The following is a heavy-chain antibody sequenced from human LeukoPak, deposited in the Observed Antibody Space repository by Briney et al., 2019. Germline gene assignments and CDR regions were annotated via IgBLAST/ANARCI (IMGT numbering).Heavy chain of an antibody. CDR1: GYSFTSYW. Sequence: GESLKISCKGSGYSFTSYWIGWVRQMPGKGLEWTGIIYPGDSDTRYSPSFQGQVTISADKSISTAYLQWSSLKASDTAMYYCERPSYYYDSSGYFDYWGQGTLVTVSS. J-gene: IGHJ4*02. CDR3: ERPSYYYDSSGYFDY. V-gene: IGHV5-51*01. D-gene: IGHD3-22*01. CDR2: IYPGDSDT.